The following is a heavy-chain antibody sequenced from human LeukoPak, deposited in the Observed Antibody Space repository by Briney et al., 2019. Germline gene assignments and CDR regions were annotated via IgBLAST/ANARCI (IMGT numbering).Heavy chain of an antibody. CDR3: ARSGIAAAGTYDWEFDY. Sequence: PSQTLSLTCTVSGGSISSGGYYWSWIRQPPGKGLEWIGYIYHSGSTYYNPSLKSRVTISVDRSKNQFSLKLSSVTAADTAVYYCARSGIAAAGTYDWEFDYWGQGTLVTVSS. D-gene: IGHD6-13*01. J-gene: IGHJ4*02. CDR2: IYHSGST. V-gene: IGHV4-30-2*01. CDR1: GGSISSGGYY.